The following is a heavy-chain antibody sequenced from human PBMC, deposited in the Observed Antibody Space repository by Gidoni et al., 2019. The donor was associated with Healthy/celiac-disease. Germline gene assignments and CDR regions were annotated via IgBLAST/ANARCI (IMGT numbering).Heavy chain of an antibody. J-gene: IGHJ4*02. V-gene: IGHV4-59*01. CDR1: GGSLSIYY. D-gene: IGHD3-16*02. Sequence: QVQLQASGPGLVKPSETLSLTCTVSGGSLSIYYWSWIRQPPGKGLEWIGDIYYRGSTNYNPSLKSRVTISVDTSKNQFSLKLSSVTAADTAVYYCARGSVGLHLGELSLGYYFDYWGQGTLVTVSS. CDR3: ARGSVGLHLGELSLGYYFDY. CDR2: IYYRGST.